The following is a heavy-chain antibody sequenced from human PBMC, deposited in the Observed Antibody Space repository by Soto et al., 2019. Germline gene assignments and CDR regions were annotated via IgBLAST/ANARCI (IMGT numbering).Heavy chain of an antibody. J-gene: IGHJ5*02. CDR2: IYHSGST. CDR1: GGSISSSNW. D-gene: IGHD2-15*01. CDR3: ARGGGDIVVVVAASNWFDP. V-gene: IGHV4-4*02. Sequence: KASETLSLTCAVSGGSISSSNWWSWVRQPPGKGLEWIGEIYHSGSTNYNPSLKSRVTISVDKSKNQFSLKLSSVTAADTAVYYCARGGGDIVVVVAASNWFDPWGQGTLVTVSS.